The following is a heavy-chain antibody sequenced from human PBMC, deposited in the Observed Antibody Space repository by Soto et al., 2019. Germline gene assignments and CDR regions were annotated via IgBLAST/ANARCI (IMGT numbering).Heavy chain of an antibody. V-gene: IGHV3-21*01. D-gene: IGHD2-15*01. CDR2: ISSSSSYI. Sequence: PGGSLRLSCAASGFTFSSYNMNWIRQAPGKGLEWVSSISSSSSYIYYADPVKGRFTISRDNAKNSLYLQMNSLRAEDTAVYYCARDSKYCSGGSCYPQAWFDPWGQGTLVTVSS. CDR3: ARDSKYCSGGSCYPQAWFDP. CDR1: GFTFSSYN. J-gene: IGHJ5*02.